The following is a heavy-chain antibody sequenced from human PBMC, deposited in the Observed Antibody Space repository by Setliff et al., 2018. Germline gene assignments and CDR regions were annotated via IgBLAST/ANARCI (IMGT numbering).Heavy chain of an antibody. CDR2: ISGSGGRT. Sequence: GGSLRLSCAASGFTVSINYMSWVRQAPGKGLEWVSAISGSGGRTYYADSVEGRFTISRDNSKNTLYLQMNSLRAEDTALYYCALFGDRDTFPIWGQGTMVTVSS. V-gene: IGHV3-23*01. D-gene: IGHD3-16*01. CDR3: ALFGDRDTFPI. CDR1: GFTVSINY. J-gene: IGHJ3*02.